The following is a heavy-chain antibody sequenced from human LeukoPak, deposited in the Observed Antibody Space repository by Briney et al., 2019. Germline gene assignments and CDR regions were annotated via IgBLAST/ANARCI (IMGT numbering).Heavy chain of an antibody. V-gene: IGHV3-30*03. D-gene: IGHD3-3*01. CDR3: ARDSGSAYYGVDF. J-gene: IGHJ4*02. CDR1: GFIFSTYG. CDR2: IAYDGSHK. Sequence: GRSLRLSCAASGFIFSTYGLHWVRQAPGKGLEWVAVIAYDGSHKYYADSVKGRITISRDNSKSTLYLQMNSLRAEDTAVYYCARDSGSAYYGVDFWGQGTLVTVSS.